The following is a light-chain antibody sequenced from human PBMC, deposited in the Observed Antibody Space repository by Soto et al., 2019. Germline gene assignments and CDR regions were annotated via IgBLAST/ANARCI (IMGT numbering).Light chain of an antibody. CDR1: QSISSY. Sequence: DIQMASSRASLSVSVGAGAIMNCRASQSISSYLNWYQQKPGKAPTPLIYAASSLHSGVPSRFSGSGSGRDFTLTTSSRKPEDSVTYYMKQRDRILGTFGEGTKGDI. J-gene: IGKJ1*01. CDR3: KQRDRILGT. V-gene: IGKV1-39*01. CDR2: AAS.